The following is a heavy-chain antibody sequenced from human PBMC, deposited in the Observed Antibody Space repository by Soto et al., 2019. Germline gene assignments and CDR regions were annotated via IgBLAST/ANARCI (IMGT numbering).Heavy chain of an antibody. CDR2: INAGNGNT. Sequence: SVKGACKASGDTFTSYAIHWVRQAPGQRLEWMGWINAGNGNTKYSQKFQGRVIITRDTSAGTAYMELRSLRSEDTAVYYCATPIVAFYWGQGTLVTVSS. D-gene: IGHD5-12*01. V-gene: IGHV1-3*01. J-gene: IGHJ4*02. CDR3: ATPIVAFY. CDR1: GDTFTSYA.